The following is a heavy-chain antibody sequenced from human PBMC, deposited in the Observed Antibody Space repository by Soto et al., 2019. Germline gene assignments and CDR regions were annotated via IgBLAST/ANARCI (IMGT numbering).Heavy chain of an antibody. Sequence: QITLKESGPTLVKPTQTLTLTCTFSGFSLTNGVGVGWIRQPPGKALEWLVIIYWDDEERYSPSLKSRLTITKDTSRNQVVLTMTNMDPVDTATYRCVHRRRRQSCSGVNCHHFEYLGQGALVTVSA. CDR2: IYWDDEE. V-gene: IGHV2-5*02. D-gene: IGHD2-15*01. J-gene: IGHJ4*02. CDR1: GFSLTNGVG. CDR3: VHRRRRQSCSGVNCHHFEY.